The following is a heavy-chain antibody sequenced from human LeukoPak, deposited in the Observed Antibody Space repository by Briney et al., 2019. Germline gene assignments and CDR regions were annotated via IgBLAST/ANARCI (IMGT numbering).Heavy chain of an antibody. J-gene: IGHJ4*02. CDR1: GFTFSSYA. D-gene: IGHD5-18*01. V-gene: IGHV3-33*08. CDR3: ARDRGYTYGHPLDY. Sequence: GGPLRLSCAASGFTFSSYAMSWVRQAPGKGLEWVALIWHDGSNKYYGDSVKDRFTISRDNSKNTLYLQMDSLRDEDTAVYYCARDRGYTYGHPLDYWGQGTLVTVSS. CDR2: IWHDGSNK.